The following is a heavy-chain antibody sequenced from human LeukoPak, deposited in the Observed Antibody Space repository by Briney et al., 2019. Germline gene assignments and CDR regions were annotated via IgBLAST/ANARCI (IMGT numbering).Heavy chain of an antibody. CDR3: ARSYYYGSGRFDY. V-gene: IGHV1-69*05. CDR1: GGTFSSYA. J-gene: IGHJ4*02. D-gene: IGHD3-10*01. CDR2: IIPIFGTA. Sequence: SVKVSCKASGGTFSSYAISWVRQAPGRGLEWMGRIIPIFGTANYAQKFQGRVTITTDESTSTAYMELSSLRSEDTAVYYCARSYYYGSGRFDYWGQGTLVTVSS.